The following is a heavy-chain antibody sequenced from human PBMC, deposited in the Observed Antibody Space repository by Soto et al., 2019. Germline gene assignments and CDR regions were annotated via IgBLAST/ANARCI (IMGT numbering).Heavy chain of an antibody. CDR1: GFTVSSNY. Sequence: EVQLVESGGGLVQPGGSLRLSCAASGFTVSSNYMSWVRQAPGKGLEWVSVIYSGGSAYYADSVKGRFTISRDNSKHTLYLQMNSLRAEDTDVYYCARHGYSYGGGYFDYWGQGTVVTVSS. CDR2: IYSGGSA. J-gene: IGHJ4*02. CDR3: ARHGYSYGGGYFDY. D-gene: IGHD5-18*01. V-gene: IGHV3-66*04.